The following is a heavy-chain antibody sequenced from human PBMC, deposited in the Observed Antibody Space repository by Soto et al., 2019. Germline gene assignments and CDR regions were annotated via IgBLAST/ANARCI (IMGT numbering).Heavy chain of an antibody. CDR2: ISSSSSTI. D-gene: IGHD2-2*01. CDR1: GFTFRSYS. CDR3: ARVHGYQLPPRNYYYMDV. J-gene: IGHJ6*03. V-gene: IGHV3-48*01. Sequence: SLRLSCAASGFTFRSYSMNWVRQAPGKGLEWVSYISSSSSTIYYADSVKGRFTISRDNAKNSLYLQMNSLRAEDTAVYYCARVHGYQLPPRNYYYMDVWGKGTTVTVSS.